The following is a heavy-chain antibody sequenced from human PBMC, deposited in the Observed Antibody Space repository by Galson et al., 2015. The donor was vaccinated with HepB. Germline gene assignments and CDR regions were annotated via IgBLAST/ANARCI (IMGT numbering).Heavy chain of an antibody. CDR1: GFTFSAYA. V-gene: IGHV3-30*04. CDR3: ARTFYFDY. CDR2: VSSDESNK. Sequence: LRLSCAASGFTFSAYAMHWVRQAPGKGLEWVALVSSDESNKYYADSVRGRFTISRDNSRNTVYLQMNSLRAEDTAVYYCARTFYFDYWGQGTLVTVSS. J-gene: IGHJ4*02.